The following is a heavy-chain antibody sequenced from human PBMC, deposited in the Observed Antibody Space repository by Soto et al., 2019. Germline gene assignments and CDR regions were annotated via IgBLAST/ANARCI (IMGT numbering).Heavy chain of an antibody. V-gene: IGHV4-4*02. D-gene: IGHD2-2*03. J-gene: IGHJ5*02. CDR1: GDSISSSNW. CDR2: IYHSGNT. CDR3: ARDVVGYCISSTCYWLAP. Sequence: QVQLQESGPGLVKPSGTLSLTCAVSGDSISSSNWWSWVRRPPGKGLERIGGIYHSGNTNYNPSHKSRVTISVDKSKNQCSLKLSSVTAADTAVYYCARDVVGYCISSTCYWLAPWGQGTLVTVSS.